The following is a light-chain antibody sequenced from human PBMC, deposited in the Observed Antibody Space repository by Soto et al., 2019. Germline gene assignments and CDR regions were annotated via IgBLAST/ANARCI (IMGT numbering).Light chain of an antibody. CDR2: STN. CDR3: AAWDDSLNGPA. J-gene: IGLJ3*02. V-gene: IGLV1-44*01. Sequence: QSVLTQPPSASGTPGQRVTISCSGSSSNIGGNTVNWYRQVPGTAPKLLIYSTNQRPSGVSDRFSGSKSGTSGSLAISGLQSEDEADYYCAAWDDSLNGPAFGGGTKVTVL. CDR1: SSNIGGNT.